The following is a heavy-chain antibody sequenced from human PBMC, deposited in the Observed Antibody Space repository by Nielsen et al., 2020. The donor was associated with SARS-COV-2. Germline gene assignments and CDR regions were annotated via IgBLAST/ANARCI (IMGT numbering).Heavy chain of an antibody. CDR2: ISWNSGSI. D-gene: IGHD6-19*01. Sequence: SLKISCAASGFTFDDYAMHWVRQAPGKGLEWVSGISWNSGSIGYADSVKGRFTISRDNAKNSLYLQMNSLRAEDTALYYCAKDSGSGMDYWGQGTTVTVSS. CDR3: AKDSGSGMDY. CDR1: GFTFDDYA. V-gene: IGHV3-9*01. J-gene: IGHJ6*02.